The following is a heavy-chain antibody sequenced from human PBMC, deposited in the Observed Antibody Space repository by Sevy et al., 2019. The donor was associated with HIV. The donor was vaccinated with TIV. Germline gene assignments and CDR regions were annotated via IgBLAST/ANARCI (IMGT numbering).Heavy chain of an antibody. CDR1: GFTFDDYA. Sequence: GGSLRLSCAASGFTFDDYAMHWVRQAPGKGLEWVSGISWNSGSIGYADSVKGRFTISRDNAKNSLYLQMNSLRAEDTALYYCAKNGDSSGWYGGGGDYYYGMDVWGQRTTVTVSS. CDR3: AKNGDSSGWYGGGGDYYYGMDV. CDR2: ISWNSGSI. J-gene: IGHJ6*02. D-gene: IGHD6-19*01. V-gene: IGHV3-9*01.